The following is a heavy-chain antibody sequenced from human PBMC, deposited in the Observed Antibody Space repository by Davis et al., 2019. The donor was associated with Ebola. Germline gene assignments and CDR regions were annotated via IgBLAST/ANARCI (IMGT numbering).Heavy chain of an antibody. Sequence: GGSLRLSCAASGFTFSSHAMSWVRQALGKGLEWVSGIGGSGGSTNYADSVKGRFTISRDNSKNTLYLQMNSLRAEDTAVYYCAKDNGYSSGWYLDYWGQGTLVTVSS. D-gene: IGHD6-19*01. CDR2: IGGSGGST. CDR1: GFTFSSHA. CDR3: AKDNGYSSGWYLDY. V-gene: IGHV3-23*01. J-gene: IGHJ4*02.